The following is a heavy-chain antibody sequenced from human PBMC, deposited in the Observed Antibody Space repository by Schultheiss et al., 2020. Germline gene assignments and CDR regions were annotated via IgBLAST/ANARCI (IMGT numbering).Heavy chain of an antibody. CDR1: GFTFSSYA. J-gene: IGHJ4*02. V-gene: IGHV3-30-3*01. CDR2: ISYDGSNK. Sequence: GGSLRLSCVASGFTFSSYAMHWVRQAPGKGLEWVAVISYDGSNKYYADSVKGRFTISRDNSKNTLYLQMNSLRAEDTAVYYCAREDSRTAAADLFYWGQGTLVTVSS. CDR3: AREDSRTAAADLFY. D-gene: IGHD6-13*01.